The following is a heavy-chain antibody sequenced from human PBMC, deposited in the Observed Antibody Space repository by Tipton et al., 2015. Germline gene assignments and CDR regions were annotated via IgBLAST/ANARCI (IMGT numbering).Heavy chain of an antibody. CDR3: ARLGRWLEVDF. J-gene: IGHJ4*02. CDR1: DGSINNNRYY. Sequence: TLSLTCIVSDGSINNNRYYWGWIRQSPGKGLEWIGSYYYTGATYYNPSLKSRVNISADRSKDHFSLRLTSVAAADTAVYYCARLGRWLEVDFWGQGTLVTVSS. CDR2: YYYTGAT. V-gene: IGHV4-39*02. D-gene: IGHD5-24*01.